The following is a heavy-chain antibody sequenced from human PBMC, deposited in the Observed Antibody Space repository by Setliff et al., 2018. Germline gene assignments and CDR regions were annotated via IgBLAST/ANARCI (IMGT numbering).Heavy chain of an antibody. V-gene: IGHV4-39*02. D-gene: IGHD6-6*01. CDR1: GGSISSSNYY. CDR2: AYYDGDT. J-gene: IGHJ4*02. Sequence: PSETLSLTCSVSGGSISSSNYYWGWIRQSPGKGLEWIGSAYYDGDTYYNPSLKTRVTMSVDTSRNQFSLKLSSVTATDTAVYYCARDRARGQLVLDYWGQGTLVTVSS. CDR3: ARDRARGQLVLDY.